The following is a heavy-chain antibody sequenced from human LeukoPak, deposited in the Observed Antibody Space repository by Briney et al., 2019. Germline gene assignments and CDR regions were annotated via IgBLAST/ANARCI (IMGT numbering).Heavy chain of an antibody. CDR3: AKAYGSSSTFDH. D-gene: IGHD2-2*01. Sequence: GGSLRLSCAASGFSFSRNAMSWVRQAPGKGLEWVSTFSGGDDSAQYADSVKGRFTMSRDNSENTLYLQMSSLRAEDTALYYCAKAYGSSSTFDHWGQGTLVTVSS. CDR1: GFSFSRNA. V-gene: IGHV3-23*01. J-gene: IGHJ4*02. CDR2: FSGGDDSA.